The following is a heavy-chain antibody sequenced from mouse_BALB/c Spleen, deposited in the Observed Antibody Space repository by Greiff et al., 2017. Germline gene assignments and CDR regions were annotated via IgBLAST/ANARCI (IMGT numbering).Heavy chain of an antibody. D-gene: IGHD1-2*01. J-gene: IGHJ2*01. CDR3: ARDRDGGNYFDD. Sequence: EVQLMESGGGLVKPGGSLKLSCAASGFTFSSYAMSWVRQSPEKRLEWVAEISSGGSSTYYPDTVTGRFTISRDNAKNTLYLEKSSLRSEDTAMYYCARDRDGGNYFDDWGQGTTLTVSS. CDR1: GFTFSSYA. CDR2: ISSGGSST. V-gene: IGHV5-9-4*01.